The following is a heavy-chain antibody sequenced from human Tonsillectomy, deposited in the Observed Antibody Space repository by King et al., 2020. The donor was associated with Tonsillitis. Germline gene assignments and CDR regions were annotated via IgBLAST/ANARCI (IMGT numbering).Heavy chain of an antibody. CDR2: ISFDGSNK. J-gene: IGHJ4*02. Sequence: VQLVESGGGVVQPGRSLRLSCAASGFTFSSYAMHWVRQAPVKGLEWVAVISFDGSNKYYADSVKGRFTISRDNSKITLYLQMNSLRAEDTAVYYCARSIAVADPFEYWGQGTLVTVSS. CDR3: ARSIAVADPFEY. CDR1: GFTFSSYA. D-gene: IGHD6-19*01. V-gene: IGHV3-30*04.